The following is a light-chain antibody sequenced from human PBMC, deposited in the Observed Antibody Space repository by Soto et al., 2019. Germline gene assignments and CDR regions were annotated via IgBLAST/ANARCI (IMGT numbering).Light chain of an antibody. CDR3: QQYGSSPRT. CDR2: GAS. V-gene: IGKV3-20*01. Sequence: EIVLTQSPGTLSLSPGERATLSCRASQSVTSNYLAWYQHKPGQAPRLLIYGASSRATGIPDRFSGSGAGTDFALTISRLAPEDFAVYYCQQYGSSPRTFGQGTKLEIK. J-gene: IGKJ2*01. CDR1: QSVTSNY.